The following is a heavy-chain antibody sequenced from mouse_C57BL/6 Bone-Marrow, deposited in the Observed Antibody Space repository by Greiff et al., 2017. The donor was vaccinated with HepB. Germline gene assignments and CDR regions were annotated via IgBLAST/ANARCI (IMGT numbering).Heavy chain of an antibody. J-gene: IGHJ3*01. CDR1: GYTFTDYY. CDR2: INPNNGGT. D-gene: IGHD2-3*01. Sequence: VQLQQSGPELVKPGASVKISCKASGYTFTDYYMNWVKQSHGKSLEWIGDINPNNGGTSYNQKFKGKATLTVDKSSSTAYMELRSLTSEDSAVYYCARWGYDGYRSWFAYWGQGTLVTVSA. V-gene: IGHV1-26*01. CDR3: ARWGYDGYRSWFAY.